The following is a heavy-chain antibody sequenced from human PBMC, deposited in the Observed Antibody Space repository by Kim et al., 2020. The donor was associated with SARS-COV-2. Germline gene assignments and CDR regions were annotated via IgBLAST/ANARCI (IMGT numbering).Heavy chain of an antibody. CDR2: MNPKNGDT. V-gene: IGHV1-2*06. CDR1: GYTFTGYY. CDR3: ARGGSNYYDSSGYSLL. Sequence: ASVKVSCKASGYTFTGYYVHWVRQAPGQGLEWMGRMNPKNGDTHYAQNFQDRVTMTRDTSISTAYMELSRMRSDDTAVYYCARGGSNYYDSSGYSLLWGQ. D-gene: IGHD3-22*01. J-gene: IGHJ1*01.